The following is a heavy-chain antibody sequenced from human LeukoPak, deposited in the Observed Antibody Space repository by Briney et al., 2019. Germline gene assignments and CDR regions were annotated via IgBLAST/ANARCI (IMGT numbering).Heavy chain of an antibody. CDR1: GFTFSSYA. CDR3: AKGTKLAVAANNYFDY. Sequence: GGSLRLSCAASGFTFSSYAMSWVRLAPGKGLEWVSAISGSGGSTYYADSVKGRFTISRDNSKNTLYLQMNSLRAEDTAVYYCAKGTKLAVAANNYFDYWGQGTLLTVSS. V-gene: IGHV3-23*01. D-gene: IGHD2-15*01. CDR2: ISGSGGST. J-gene: IGHJ4*02.